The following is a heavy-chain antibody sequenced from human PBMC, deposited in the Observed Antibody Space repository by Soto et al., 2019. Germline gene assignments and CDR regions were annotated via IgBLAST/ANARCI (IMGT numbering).Heavy chain of an antibody. D-gene: IGHD6-13*01. CDR1: GGTFSSYT. J-gene: IGHJ4*02. CDR3: ARVSVGIAAKDY. V-gene: IGHV1-69*02. CDR2: IIPILGIA. Sequence: QVQLVQSGAEVKKPGSSVKVSCKASGGTFSSYTISWVRQAPGQGLEWMGRIIPILGIANYAQKFQGRVTITTDKSTSTAYMELSSLRSVDTAVYYCARVSVGIAAKDYWGQGTLVTVSS.